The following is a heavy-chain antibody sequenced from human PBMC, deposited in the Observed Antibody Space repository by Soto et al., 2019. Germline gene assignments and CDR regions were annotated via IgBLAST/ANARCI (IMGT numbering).Heavy chain of an antibody. Sequence: PSETLSLTCAVYGGSFSGYYWSWIRQPPGKGLEWIGEINHSGSTNYNPSLKGRVTISVDTSKNQFSLKLSSVTAADTAVYYCARGREQHYYDRYYYGMDVWGQGTTVTVSS. CDR2: INHSGST. J-gene: IGHJ6*02. CDR3: ARGREQHYYDRYYYGMDV. V-gene: IGHV4-34*01. D-gene: IGHD3-22*01. CDR1: GGSFSGYY.